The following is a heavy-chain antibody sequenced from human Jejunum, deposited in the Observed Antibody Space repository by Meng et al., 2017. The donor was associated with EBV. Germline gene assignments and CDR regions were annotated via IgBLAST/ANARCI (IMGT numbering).Heavy chain of an antibody. CDR3: ARQGPSGRTFDY. Sequence: QLQQQGAGQGLVKPPGTLSATGTVSGGSISSSSYYWGWTRQPPGKGLEWIGTYYNSGSTYYNPSLKSRVTISVDTSKNQFSLKLISVTAADTAAYYCARQGPSGRTFDYWGQGTLVTVSS. CDR2: YYNSGST. J-gene: IGHJ4*02. D-gene: IGHD1-26*01. V-gene: IGHV4-39*01. CDR1: GGSISSSSYY.